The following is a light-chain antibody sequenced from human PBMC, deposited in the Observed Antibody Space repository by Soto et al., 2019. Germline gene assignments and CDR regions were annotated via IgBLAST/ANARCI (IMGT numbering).Light chain of an antibody. CDR1: YSDIGDYNY. V-gene: IGLV2-8*01. J-gene: IGLJ2*01. CDR3: NSYSGTNSNVI. Sequence: QSVLTQPPSASGSPGQSVTISCAGTYSDIGDYNYVSWYQQHPGKVPKLIISEGSKRPSGVPDRFSGSKSGYTASLTVSDLQPADEAVYYCNSYSGTNSNVIFGGGTKLTVL. CDR2: EGS.